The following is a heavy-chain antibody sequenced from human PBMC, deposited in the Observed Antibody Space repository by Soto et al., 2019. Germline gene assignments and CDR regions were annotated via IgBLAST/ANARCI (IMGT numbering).Heavy chain of an antibody. Sequence: TLSLTCTVSGGSISSGDYYWSWIRQPPGKGLEWIGYIYYSGSTYYNPSLKSRVTISVDTSKNQFSLKLSSVTAADTAVYYCARDGITRRSSWYTTNYYYYGMDVWGQGTTVTVSS. J-gene: IGHJ6*02. D-gene: IGHD6-13*01. CDR3: ARDGITRRSSWYTTNYYYYGMDV. CDR2: IYYSGST. CDR1: GGSISSGDYY. V-gene: IGHV4-30-4*01.